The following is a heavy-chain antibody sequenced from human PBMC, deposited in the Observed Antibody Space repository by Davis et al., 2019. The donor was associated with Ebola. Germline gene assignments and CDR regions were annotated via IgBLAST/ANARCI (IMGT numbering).Heavy chain of an antibody. Sequence: PSETLSLTCTVSGGSISSYYWSWIRQPPGKGLEWIGYIYYSGSTNYNPSLKSRVTMSVDTSKNHFSLKLSSVTAADTAMYFCAREDGGWFDPWGQGTLVTVSS. CDR2: IYYSGST. J-gene: IGHJ5*02. V-gene: IGHV4-59*01. CDR1: GGSISSYY. D-gene: IGHD3-16*01. CDR3: AREDGGWFDP.